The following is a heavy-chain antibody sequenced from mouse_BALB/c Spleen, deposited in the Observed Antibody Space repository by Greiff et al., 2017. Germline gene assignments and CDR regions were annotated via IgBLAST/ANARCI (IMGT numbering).Heavy chain of an antibody. V-gene: IGHV5-6*01. D-gene: IGHD2-3*01. Sequence: VQLQQSGGDLVKPGGSLKLSCAASGFTFSSYGMSWVRQTPDKRLEWVATISSGGSYTYYPDSVKGRFTISRDNAKNTLYLQMSSLKSEDTAMYYCARHDGNYAMDYWGQGTSVTVSS. CDR1: GFTFSSYG. CDR2: ISSGGSYT. CDR3: ARHDGNYAMDY. J-gene: IGHJ4*01.